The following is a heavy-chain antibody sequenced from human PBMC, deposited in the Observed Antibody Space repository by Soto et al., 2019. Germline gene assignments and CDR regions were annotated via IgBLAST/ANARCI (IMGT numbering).Heavy chain of an antibody. CDR3: AKEDWEVVTPSYFDY. Sequence: EVQLLESGGGLGQPGGSLRLSCAASGFTFSTYAMSWVRQAPGKGLEWVSSISSSDGSTYYADSVQGRFTISRDDSKNTVYLQMNSLRAEDTAVYYCAKEDWEVVTPSYFDYWGQGTLVTVSS. D-gene: IGHD2-2*01. CDR2: ISSSDGST. CDR1: GFTFSTYA. V-gene: IGHV3-23*01. J-gene: IGHJ4*02.